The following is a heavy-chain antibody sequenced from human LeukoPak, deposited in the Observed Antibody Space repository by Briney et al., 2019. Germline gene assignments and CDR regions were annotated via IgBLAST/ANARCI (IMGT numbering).Heavy chain of an antibody. J-gene: IGHJ4*02. V-gene: IGHV1-46*01. CDR3: ARDGVAGVYYFDY. CDR1: GYSFTSYY. Sequence: ASVKDSCKAAGYSFTSYYMLWVQQAPGQGLEWMGIIKASGGSTNYAQKLQGRVTMTRDMSTSGLYMEFASLRSEDTAVYYCARDGVAGVYYFDYWGQGTLVTVSS. D-gene: IGHD6-19*01. CDR2: IKASGGST.